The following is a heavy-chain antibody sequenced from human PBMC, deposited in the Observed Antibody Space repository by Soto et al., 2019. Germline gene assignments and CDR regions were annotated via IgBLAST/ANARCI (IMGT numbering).Heavy chain of an antibody. CDR2: ITSSSSYI. CDR3: PRATTVTNQYYFDY. D-gene: IGHD4-17*01. V-gene: IGHV3-21*01. Sequence: EVQLVESGGGLVKPGGSLRLSCAASGFTFSSYGMNWVRQAPGKGLEWVSSITSSSSYIYYADSVKGRFTFSRDNAKNSLYLQMNSLRAEDTAVYYCPRATTVTNQYYFDYWGQGTLVTVSS. CDR1: GFTFSSYG. J-gene: IGHJ4*02.